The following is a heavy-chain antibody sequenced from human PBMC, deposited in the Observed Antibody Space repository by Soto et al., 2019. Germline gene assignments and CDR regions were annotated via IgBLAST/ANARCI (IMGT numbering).Heavy chain of an antibody. D-gene: IGHD4-17*01. CDR2: ITGSGGRT. CDR3: AKDARYGDYVRWFDS. Sequence: EVHLLESGGGLVQPGGSLRLSCTASGFTFSSYAMPWVRQAPGRGLEGVSGITGSGGRTYYADSVKGRFTISRDNSKSTLYLHMNSLRAEYTAVYYCAKDARYGDYVRWFDSWGQGTLVTVSS. CDR1: GFTFSSYA. V-gene: IGHV3-23*01. J-gene: IGHJ5*01.